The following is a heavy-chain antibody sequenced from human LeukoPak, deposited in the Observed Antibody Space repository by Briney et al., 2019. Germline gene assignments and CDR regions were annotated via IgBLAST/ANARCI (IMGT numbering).Heavy chain of an antibody. V-gene: IGHV4-59*01. D-gene: IGHD3-10*01. CDR1: GGSISSYY. Sequence: SETLSLTCTVSGGSISSYYWSWIRQPPGKGLEWIGYIYYSGSTNHNPSLKSRVTISVDTSKNQFPLKLSSVTAADTAVYYCARGREGEDYYYYYMDVWGKGTTVTVSS. J-gene: IGHJ6*03. CDR3: ARGREGEDYYYYYMDV. CDR2: IYYSGST.